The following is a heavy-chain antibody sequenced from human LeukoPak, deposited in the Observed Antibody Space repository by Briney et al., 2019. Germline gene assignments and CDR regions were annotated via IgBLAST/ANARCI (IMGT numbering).Heavy chain of an antibody. V-gene: IGHV4-34*01. D-gene: IGHD4-23*01. CDR3: ASYGGRVGGSGY. CDR2: INHSGST. Sequence: TSETLSLTCAVYGGSFSGYYWSWIRQPPGKGLEWIGEINHSGSTNYNPSLKSRVTISVDTSKNQISLKLSSVTAADTAVYYCASYGGRVGGSGYWGQGTLVTVSS. J-gene: IGHJ4*02. CDR1: GGSFSGYY.